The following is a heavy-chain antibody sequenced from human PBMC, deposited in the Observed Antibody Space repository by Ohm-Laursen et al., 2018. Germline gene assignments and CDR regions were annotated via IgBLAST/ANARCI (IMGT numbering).Heavy chain of an antibody. CDR2: IHPNSGGT. D-gene: IGHD6-13*01. V-gene: IGHV1-2*02. CDR1: GYTFTGHY. J-gene: IGHJ2*01. CDR3: AKAYSATSWYLDL. Sequence: GASVKVSCKTFGYTFTGHYLYWVRQAPGQGLEWVGWIHPNSGGTMYAQNFQDRVTMTRDTSISTAYMELSRLTSDDTAMYYCAKAYSATSWYLDLWGRGTLVTVSS.